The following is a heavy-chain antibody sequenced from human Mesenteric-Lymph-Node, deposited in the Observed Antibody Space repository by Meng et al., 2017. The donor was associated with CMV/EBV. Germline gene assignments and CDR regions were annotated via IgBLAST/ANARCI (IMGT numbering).Heavy chain of an antibody. V-gene: IGHV1-69*04. CDR3: ARVKLRGVMMDFDY. CDR1: GGSFSRYA. D-gene: IGHD3-10*01. Sequence: ASGGSFSRYAITWVRQAPGKEIERMERIIPILGITNYAKKFQGRVTTTADKSTSTAYMEVSSLTSEDTAVYYCARVKLRGVMMDFDYWGQGTLVTVSS. CDR2: IIPILGIT. J-gene: IGHJ4*02.